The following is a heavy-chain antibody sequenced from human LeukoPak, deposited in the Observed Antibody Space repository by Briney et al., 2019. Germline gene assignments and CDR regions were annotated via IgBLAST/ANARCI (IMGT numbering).Heavy chain of an antibody. V-gene: IGHV3-9*01. D-gene: IGHD1-26*01. Sequence: PGRALRLSCAASGFTFDDFAMHWVRHAPGKGLEWVAGISWNGGSIDYANSVRGRFIISRDNAGNSLYLQMNSLRAEDTALYYCSKGSGRFWTYFDHWGQGALVTVSS. J-gene: IGHJ4*02. CDR1: GFTFDDFA. CDR3: SKGSGRFWTYFDH. CDR2: ISWNGGSI.